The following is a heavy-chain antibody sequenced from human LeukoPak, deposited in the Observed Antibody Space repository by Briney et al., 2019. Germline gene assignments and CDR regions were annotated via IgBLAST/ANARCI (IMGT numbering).Heavy chain of an antibody. CDR2: IRSKTYRGTT. D-gene: IGHD3-9*01. Sequence: GGSLRLSCAASGFMNWVRQAPGKGLEWIGFIRSKTYRGTTEYAASVKGRFTVSRDESKNIAYLQMNSLKTEGTAVYFCTRELGATLTGNYYYYMDVWGKGTTVTISS. J-gene: IGHJ6*03. V-gene: IGHV3-49*04. CDR1: GF. CDR3: TRELGATLTGNYYYYMDV.